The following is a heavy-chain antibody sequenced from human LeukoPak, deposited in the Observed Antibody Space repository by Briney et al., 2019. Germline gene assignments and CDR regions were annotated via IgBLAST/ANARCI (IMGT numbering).Heavy chain of an antibody. CDR1: GYSFTSYW. D-gene: IGHD2-15*01. CDR2: IYPGDSDT. CDR3: ARHTPCPLDTVVVVAAFPAGAFDI. V-gene: IGHV5-51*01. Sequence: GGSLKIPCKGSGYSFTSYWIGWVPQMPGKGLGWIGIIYPGDSDTRHSPSFQGQVTISADKSICTAYLQWTSLKASDTAMYYCARHTPCPLDTVVVVAAFPAGAFDIWGQGTMVTVSS. J-gene: IGHJ3*02.